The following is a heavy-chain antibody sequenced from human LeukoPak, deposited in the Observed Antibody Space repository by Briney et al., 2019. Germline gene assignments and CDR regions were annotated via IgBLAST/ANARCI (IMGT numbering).Heavy chain of an antibody. CDR1: GFTFSSCA. CDR3: ARDRSSDY. CDR2: ISYDGSNK. V-gene: IGHV3-30*01. Sequence: GRSLRLSCAASGFTFSSCAMHWVRQAPGKGLEWVAVISYDGSNKYYADSVKGRFTISRDNSKNTLYLQMNSLRAEDTAVYYCARDRSSDYWGQGTLVTVSS. J-gene: IGHJ4*02.